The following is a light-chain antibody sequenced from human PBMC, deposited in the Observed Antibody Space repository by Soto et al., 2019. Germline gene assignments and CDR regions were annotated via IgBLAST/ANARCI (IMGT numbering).Light chain of an antibody. CDR2: GAY. Sequence: EIVLTQSPGTLSLSPGERASLSCRASQSVTSSYLAWYQQKPDQAPRLLIFGAYNRAAGIPDRFSGSGSGTDFTRTISRLESEDFAVYYCHQYGTTFGQGTKVEIK. CDR3: HQYGTT. V-gene: IGKV3-20*01. CDR1: QSVTSSY. J-gene: IGKJ1*01.